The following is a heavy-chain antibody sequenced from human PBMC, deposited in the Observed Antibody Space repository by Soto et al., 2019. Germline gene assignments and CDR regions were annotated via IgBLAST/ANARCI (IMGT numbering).Heavy chain of an antibody. CDR3: ARLLDYGDYVDY. V-gene: IGHV4-59*08. J-gene: IGHJ4*02. CDR1: GGSISSYY. Sequence: SETLSLTCTVPGGSISSYYWSWIRQPPGKGLEWIGYIYYSGSTNYNPSLKSRVTISVDTSKNQFSLKLSSVTAADTAVYYCARLLDYGDYVDYWGQGTLVTVSS. CDR2: IYYSGST. D-gene: IGHD4-17*01.